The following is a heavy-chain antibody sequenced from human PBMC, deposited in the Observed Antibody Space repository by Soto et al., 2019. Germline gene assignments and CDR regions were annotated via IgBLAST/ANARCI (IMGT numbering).Heavy chain of an antibody. V-gene: IGHV4-59*01. CDR1: GGSISSYY. D-gene: IGHD2-2*01. J-gene: IGHJ4*02. Sequence: QVQLQESGPGLVKPSETLSLTCTVSGGSISSYYWSWIRQPPGKGLEWIGYIYYSGSTNYNPSLKSRVTISVDTSKNQFSRKLSSVTAADTAVYYCARAEVVPAAFVFDYWGQGTLVTVSS. CDR3: ARAEVVPAAFVFDY. CDR2: IYYSGST.